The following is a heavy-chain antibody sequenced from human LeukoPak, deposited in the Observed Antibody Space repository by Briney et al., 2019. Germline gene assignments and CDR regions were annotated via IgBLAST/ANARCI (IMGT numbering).Heavy chain of an antibody. CDR2: ISSSSSYI. Sequence: KSGGSLRLSCAASGFSFSSYSMKWVRQAPGKGLEWVSSISSSSSYIYYADSVKGRSTISRDNAKNSLYLQMNSLRAEDTAVYYCARVSILIVPYYAFDIWGQGTMVTVSS. CDR1: GFSFSSYS. V-gene: IGHV3-21*01. CDR3: ARVSILIVPYYAFDI. D-gene: IGHD2/OR15-2a*01. J-gene: IGHJ3*02.